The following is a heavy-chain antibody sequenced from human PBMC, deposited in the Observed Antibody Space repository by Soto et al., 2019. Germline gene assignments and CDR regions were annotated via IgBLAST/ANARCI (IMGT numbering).Heavy chain of an antibody. CDR2: IIPLFGTA. Sequence: QVHLVQSGAEVKKPGSSVKVSCEASGGTFSSYAISWVRQAPGQGLEWMGGIIPLFGTANYAQKFQGRVTITADKSTYTAYMELSSLISEDTAVYYCARDLWHYYGSGTYYGSYFDYWGQGTLVTVSS. V-gene: IGHV1-69*06. D-gene: IGHD3-10*01. CDR1: GGTFSSYA. J-gene: IGHJ4*02. CDR3: ARDLWHYYGSGTYYGSYFDY.